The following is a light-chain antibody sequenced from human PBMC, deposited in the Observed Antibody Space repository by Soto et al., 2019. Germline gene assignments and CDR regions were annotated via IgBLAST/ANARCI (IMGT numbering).Light chain of an antibody. J-gene: IGKJ5*01. CDR3: QQNYSLPIT. CDR2: AAS. Sequence: IQVTQSPYYLSASGGDRVTITCRTSQTITTSLNWYRQKPGKAPDLLIYAASSLQSGIPSRFGGRGSGTDFTLTITGLQPEDFATYYCQQNYSLPITFGQGTRLEI. V-gene: IGKV1-39*01. CDR1: QTITTS.